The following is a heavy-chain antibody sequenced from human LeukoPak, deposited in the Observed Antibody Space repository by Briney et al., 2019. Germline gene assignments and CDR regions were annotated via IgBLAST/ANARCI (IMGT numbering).Heavy chain of an antibody. D-gene: IGHD6-13*01. V-gene: IGHV1-24*01. CDR3: ARAVVAAAGTEAAFDI. CDR2: FDPEDGET. J-gene: IGHJ3*02. Sequence: ASVKVSCKVSGYTLTELSMHWVRQAPGKGLEWMGGFDPEDGETIYAQKFQGRVTITADESTSTAYMELSSLRSEDTAVYYCARAVVAAAGTEAAFDIWGQGTMVTVSS. CDR1: GYTLTELS.